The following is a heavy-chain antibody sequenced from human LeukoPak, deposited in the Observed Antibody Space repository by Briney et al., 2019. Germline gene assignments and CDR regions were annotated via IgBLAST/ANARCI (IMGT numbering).Heavy chain of an antibody. CDR1: GVSISSYY. Sequence: SETLSLTCTVSGVSISSYYWSWIRQPPGKGLEWIGYIYYSGSTNYNPSLKSRVTISVDTSKNQFSLKLSSVTAADTAVYYCARGKKGRGYSGPGYYYYMDVWGKGTTVTVSS. CDR2: IYYSGST. D-gene: IGHD5-12*01. CDR3: ARGKKGRGYSGPGYYYYMDV. J-gene: IGHJ6*03. V-gene: IGHV4-59*12.